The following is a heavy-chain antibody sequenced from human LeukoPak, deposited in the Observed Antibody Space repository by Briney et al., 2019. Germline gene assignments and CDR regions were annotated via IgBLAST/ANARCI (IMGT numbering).Heavy chain of an antibody. CDR2: IYYSGST. CDR1: GGSISSSSYY. D-gene: IGHD3-3*01. V-gene: IGHV4-39*01. CDR3: ARHMGVVIITWFDP. Sequence: SETLSLTCTVSGGSISSSSYYWGWIRQPPGKGLEWIGSIYYSGSTYYNPSLKSRVTISVDTSKNQFSLKLSSVTAADTAVYYCARHMGVVIITWFDPWGQGTLATVSS. J-gene: IGHJ5*02.